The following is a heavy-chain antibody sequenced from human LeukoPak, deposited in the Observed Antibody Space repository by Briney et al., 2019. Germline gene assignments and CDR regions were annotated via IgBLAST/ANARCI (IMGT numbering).Heavy chain of an antibody. Sequence: GGSLRLSCAASGFTFSSYRMSWVRQAPGKGLEWVANIKQDGSEKYYVDSVEGRFTISRDNAKNALYLQMNSLRAEDTAVYYCASEREYCSSTSCHYYFDYWGQGTLVTVSS. CDR3: ASEREYCSSTSCHYYFDY. D-gene: IGHD2-2*01. J-gene: IGHJ4*02. CDR1: GFTFSSYR. V-gene: IGHV3-7*01. CDR2: IKQDGSEK.